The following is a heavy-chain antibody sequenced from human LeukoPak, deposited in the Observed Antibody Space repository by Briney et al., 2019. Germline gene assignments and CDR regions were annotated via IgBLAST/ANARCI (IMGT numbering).Heavy chain of an antibody. CDR3: AREVVPAAGGFDY. CDR1: GFIVSSDF. J-gene: IGHJ4*02. V-gene: IGHV3-53*01. Sequence: PGGSLRLSCAASGFIVSSDFMSWVRQAPGKGLEWVSVIYSDGSTYYADSVKGRFTISRDNSKNTLDLQMTGLRAEDTAVYYCAREVVPAAGGFDYWGQGTLVTVSS. CDR2: IYSDGST. D-gene: IGHD2-2*01.